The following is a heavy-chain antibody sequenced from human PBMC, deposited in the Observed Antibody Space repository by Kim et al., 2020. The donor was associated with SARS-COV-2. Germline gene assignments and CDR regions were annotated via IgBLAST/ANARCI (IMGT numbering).Heavy chain of an antibody. CDR2: ISGSGGST. V-gene: IGHV3-23*01. CDR1: GFTFSSYA. Sequence: GGSLRLSCAASGFTFSSYAMSWVRQAPGKGLEWVSAISGSGGSTYYADSVKGRFTISRDNSKNTLYLQMNSLRAEDTAVYYCAKDXXPLXXFXEXPXXYWGQGTXXTXSS. CDR3: AKDXXPLXXFXEXPXXY. J-gene: IGHJ4*02.